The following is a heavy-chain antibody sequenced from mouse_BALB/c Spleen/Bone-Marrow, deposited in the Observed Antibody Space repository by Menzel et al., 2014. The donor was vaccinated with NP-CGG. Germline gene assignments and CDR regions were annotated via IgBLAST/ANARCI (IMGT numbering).Heavy chain of an antibody. J-gene: IGHJ4*01. V-gene: IGHV2-9*02. CDR2: IWAGGST. Sequence: VHLVESGPGLVAPSQSLSITCTVSGFSLTSYGLHWVRQPPGKGLEWLGVIWAGGSTNYNSALMSRLSISKDNSKSQVFLKMNSLQTDDTAMYYCARDGVYGSHYYAMDYWGPGTSVTVSS. CDR1: GFSLTSYG. D-gene: IGHD1-1*02. CDR3: ARDGVYGSHYYAMDY.